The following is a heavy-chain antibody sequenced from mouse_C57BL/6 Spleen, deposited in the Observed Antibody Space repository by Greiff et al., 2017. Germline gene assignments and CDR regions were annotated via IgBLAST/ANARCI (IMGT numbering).Heavy chain of an antibody. Sequence: QVQLQQPGTELVKPGASVKLSCKASGYTFTSYWMHWVQQRPGQGLEWIGNINPSNGGTNYNEKFKSKATMAVDKSSSTAYMQLSSLTSEDSAVYYCARRITTGYYDAMDDWGQGTSVTVSS. CDR1: GYTFTSYW. D-gene: IGHD2-4*01. J-gene: IGHJ4*01. CDR2: INPSNGGT. CDR3: ARRITTGYYDAMDD. V-gene: IGHV1-53*01.